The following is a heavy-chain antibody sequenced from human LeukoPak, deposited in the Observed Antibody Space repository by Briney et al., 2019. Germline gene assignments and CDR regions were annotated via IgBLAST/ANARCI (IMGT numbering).Heavy chain of an antibody. V-gene: IGHV3-30*02. J-gene: IGHJ3*02. D-gene: IGHD5-18*01. CDR1: GFTFSSYG. Sequence: GGSLRLSCAASGFTFSSYGMHWVRHAPGKGLEWVAFIRYDGSNKYYADSVKGRFTISRDNSKNTLYLQMNSLRAEDTAVYYCAKDLSGYSYGYNAFDIWGQGTMVTVSS. CDR3: AKDLSGYSYGYNAFDI. CDR2: IRYDGSNK.